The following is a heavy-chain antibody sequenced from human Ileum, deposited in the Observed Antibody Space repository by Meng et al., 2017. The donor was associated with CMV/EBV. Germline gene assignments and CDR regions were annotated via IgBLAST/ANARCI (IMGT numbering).Heavy chain of an antibody. CDR3: AKGTGVTDPFDY. Sequence: VHLQRSGPGVVKPPRTLSLTCSISGGSITSYYWSWIRQPAGKGLEWIGRIYVSGSTNYNPSLKSRVTMSVDTSKNQFSLKLSSVTAADTAIYYCAKGTGVTDPFDYWGQGTLVTVSS. CDR1: GGSITSYY. D-gene: IGHD1-14*01. V-gene: IGHV4-4*07. J-gene: IGHJ4*02. CDR2: IYVSGST.